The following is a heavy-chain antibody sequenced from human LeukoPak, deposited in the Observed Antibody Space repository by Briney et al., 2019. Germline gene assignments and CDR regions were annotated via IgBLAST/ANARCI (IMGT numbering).Heavy chain of an antibody. J-gene: IGHJ4*02. CDR1: GFTFSSYA. CDR2: IGEDGSEK. CDR3: ARELPFDY. Sequence: GGPLRLSCAASGFTFSSYAMSWVRQAPGKGLEWVANIGEDGSEKYYVDSVKGRFTISRDNAKNSLYLQVNSLRAEDTAVYYCARELPFDYWGQGTLVTVSS. V-gene: IGHV3-7*01. D-gene: IGHD2-15*01.